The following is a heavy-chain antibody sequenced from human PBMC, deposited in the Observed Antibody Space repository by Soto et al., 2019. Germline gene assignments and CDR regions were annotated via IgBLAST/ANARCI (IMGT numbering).Heavy chain of an antibody. CDR2: ISSSSSYI. J-gene: IGHJ6*02. V-gene: IGHV3-21*01. CDR3: ARDLGIAAAGIHYGMDV. CDR1: GFTFSSYS. D-gene: IGHD6-13*01. Sequence: GGSLRLSCAASGFTFSSYSMNWVRQAPGKGLEWVSSISSSSSYIYYADSVKGRFTISRDNAKNSLYLQMNSLRAEDTAVYYCARDLGIAAAGIHYGMDVWGQGTTVTVSS.